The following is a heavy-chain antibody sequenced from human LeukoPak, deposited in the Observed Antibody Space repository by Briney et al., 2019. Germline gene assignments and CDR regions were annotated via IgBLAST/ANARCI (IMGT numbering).Heavy chain of an antibody. CDR2: ISAYNGNT. CDR1: GYTFTSYG. D-gene: IGHD3-3*01. J-gene: IGHJ6*02. Sequence: VASVKVSCKASGYTFTSYGISWVRQATGQGLEWMGWISAYNGNTNYAQKLQGRVTMTTDTSTSTAYMELRSLRSDDTAVYYCAREAKAGITIFGVVNSYYYYYGMDVWGQGTTVTVSS. CDR3: AREAKAGITIFGVVNSYYYYYGMDV. V-gene: IGHV1-18*01.